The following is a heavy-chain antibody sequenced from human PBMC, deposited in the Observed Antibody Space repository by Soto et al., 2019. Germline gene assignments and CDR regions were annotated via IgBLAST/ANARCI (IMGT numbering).Heavy chain of an antibody. J-gene: IGHJ3*02. CDR2: ISSGVSTV. CDR3: ARGGAAAPRGAFDI. CDR1: GFTFSNYA. D-gene: IGHD2-15*01. Sequence: GGSLRRSCAASGFTFSNYAMNWLRQAPGKGLEWVSYISSGVSTVYYADSGKGRFTISTDNAKNSLYLQMNSLRAEDTAVSYCARGGAAAPRGAFDICGQGTRVT. V-gene: IGHV3-48*03.